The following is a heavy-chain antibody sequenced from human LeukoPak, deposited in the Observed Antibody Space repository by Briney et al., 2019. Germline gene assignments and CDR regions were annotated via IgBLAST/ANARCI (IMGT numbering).Heavy chain of an antibody. CDR3: ARVREAGSSWYSRKTYYFDY. CDR1: GFTFSSYW. D-gene: IGHD6-13*01. J-gene: IGHJ4*02. CDR2: IKQDGSEK. Sequence: PGGSLRLSCAASGFTFSSYWMSWVRQAPGKGLEWVANIKQDGSEKYYVDSVKGRFTISRDNAKNSLYLQMNSLRAEDTAVYYCARVREAGSSWYSRKTYYFDYWGQGTLVTVSS. V-gene: IGHV3-7*01.